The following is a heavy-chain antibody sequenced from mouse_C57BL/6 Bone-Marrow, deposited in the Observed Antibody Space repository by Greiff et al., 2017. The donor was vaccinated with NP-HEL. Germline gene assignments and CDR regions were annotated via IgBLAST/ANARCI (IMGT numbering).Heavy chain of an antibody. J-gene: IGHJ2*01. V-gene: IGHV5-4*03. D-gene: IGHD2-4*01. CDR3: ARVRIYYDYDEGFDY. Sequence: EVMLVESGGGLVKPGGSLKLSRAASGFTFSSYAMSWVRQTPEKRLEWVATISDGGSYTYYPDNVKGRFTISRDNAKNNLYLQMSHLKSEDTAMYYCARVRIYYDYDEGFDYWGQGTTLTVSS. CDR2: ISDGGSYT. CDR1: GFTFSSYA.